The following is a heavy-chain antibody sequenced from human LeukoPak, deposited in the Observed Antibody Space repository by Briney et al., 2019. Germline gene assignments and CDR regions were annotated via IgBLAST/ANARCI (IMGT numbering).Heavy chain of an antibody. CDR2: ISWNSGSI. CDR3: AKDTAAAFFDAFDI. J-gene: IGHJ3*02. D-gene: IGHD6-13*01. CDR1: GFTFDDYA. V-gene: IGHV3-9*01. Sequence: QSGGSLRLSCAASGFTFDDYAMHWVRQAPGKGLEWVSGISWNSGSIGYADSVKGRFTIPRDNAKNSLYPQMNSLRAEDTALYYCAKDTAAAFFDAFDIWGQGTMVTVSS.